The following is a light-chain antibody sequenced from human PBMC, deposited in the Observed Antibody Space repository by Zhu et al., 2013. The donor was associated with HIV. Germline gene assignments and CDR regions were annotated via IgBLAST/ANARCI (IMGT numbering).Light chain of an antibody. Sequence: DIQMTQSPSSLSASVGDRVTITCRASQTVSTYLSWYQQKPGRAPKLLIYASSILQRGVPSRFSGGGSGTDFTLTITSLQPEDFATYYCQQSYTAPRTFGQGTNLEIK. J-gene: IGKJ2*01. V-gene: IGKV1-39*01. CDR3: QQSYTAPRT. CDR2: ASS. CDR1: QTVSTY.